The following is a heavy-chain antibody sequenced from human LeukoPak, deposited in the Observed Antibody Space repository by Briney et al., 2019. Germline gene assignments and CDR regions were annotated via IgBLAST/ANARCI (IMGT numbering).Heavy chain of an antibody. V-gene: IGHV4-34*01. CDR1: GGSFSGYY. Sequence: SSETLSLTCAVYGGSFSGYYWSWIRQPPGKGLEWIGEINHSGSTNYNPSLKSRVTISVDTSKNQISLKLSSVTVADTAVYYCARHLNRGLRYFDYWGQGTLVTVSS. J-gene: IGHJ4*02. CDR3: ARHLNRGLRYFDY. CDR2: INHSGST. D-gene: IGHD3-9*01.